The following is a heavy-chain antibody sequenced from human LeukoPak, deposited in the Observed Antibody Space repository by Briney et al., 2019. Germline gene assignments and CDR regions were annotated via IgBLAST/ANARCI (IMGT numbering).Heavy chain of an antibody. V-gene: IGHV3-66*02. D-gene: IGHD2-15*01. J-gene: IGHJ5*02. CDR1: GFTVSSNY. Sequence: GGSLRLSCAASGFTVSSNYMSWVRQAPGKGLEWVSVIYSGGSTYYADSVKGRFTISRDNSKNTLYLQMNSLRAEDTAVYYCARDGSGGGWKWFDPWGQGTLVTVSS. CDR3: ARDGSGGGWKWFDP. CDR2: IYSGGST.